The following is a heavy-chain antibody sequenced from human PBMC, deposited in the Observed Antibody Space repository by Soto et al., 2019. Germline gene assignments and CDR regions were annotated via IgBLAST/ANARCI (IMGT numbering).Heavy chain of an antibody. CDR3: AGNPYGDYAYFDY. CDR1: GGTFSSYA. V-gene: IGHV1-69*01. CDR2: IIPMFGTT. D-gene: IGHD4-17*01. Sequence: QVQLVQSGAEVKKPGSSVKVSCKASGGTFSSYAISWVRQAPGQGLEWMGGIIPMFGTTNYAQRFQGRVTITADESTSTAYMELSSLRSEDTAVYYCAGNPYGDYAYFDYWGQGTLVTVSS. J-gene: IGHJ4*02.